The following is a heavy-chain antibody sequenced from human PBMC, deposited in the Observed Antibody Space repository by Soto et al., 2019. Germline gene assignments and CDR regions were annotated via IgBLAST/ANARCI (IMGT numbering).Heavy chain of an antibody. CDR1: GFTFSSYS. Sequence: LRLSCAASGFTFSSYSINWVRQAPGKGLEWVSSISSSSSYIYYADSVKGRFTISRDNAKNSLYLQMNSLRAEDTAVYYCARGARSSLVATIDEFYYGMDVWGQGTTVTVSS. J-gene: IGHJ6*02. CDR2: ISSSSSYI. V-gene: IGHV3-21*01. D-gene: IGHD5-12*01. CDR3: ARGARSSLVATIDEFYYGMDV.